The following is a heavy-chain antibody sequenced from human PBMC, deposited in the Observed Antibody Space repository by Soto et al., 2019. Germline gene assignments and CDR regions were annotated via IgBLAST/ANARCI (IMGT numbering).Heavy chain of an antibody. CDR1: GLSVTNNY. CDR3: VRFSGDDHGGYDRY. J-gene: IGHJ4*02. V-gene: IGHV3-66*01. CDR2: VWSNGDT. D-gene: IGHD4-17*01. Sequence: HPGGSLRLSCAASGLSVTNNYINWIRQAPGKGLEWVSFVWSNGDTSHADSAKGRFTISRDHSENTVFLHMSSLRVDDTAIYYCVRFSGDDHGGYDRYWGRGTQVTVS.